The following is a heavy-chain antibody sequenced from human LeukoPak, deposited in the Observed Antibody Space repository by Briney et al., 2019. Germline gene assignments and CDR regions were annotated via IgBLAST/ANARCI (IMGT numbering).Heavy chain of an antibody. V-gene: IGHV4-31*03. D-gene: IGHD3-16*01. Sequence: PSETLSLTCTVSGGSISSGGYYWSWIRQHPGKGLEWIGYIYYSGSTYYNPSLKSRVTISVDTSKNQFSLKLSSVTAADTAVYYCARPVPGSYAWAFDIWGQGTMVTVSS. CDR1: GGSISSGGYY. J-gene: IGHJ3*02. CDR2: IYYSGST. CDR3: ARPVPGSYAWAFDI.